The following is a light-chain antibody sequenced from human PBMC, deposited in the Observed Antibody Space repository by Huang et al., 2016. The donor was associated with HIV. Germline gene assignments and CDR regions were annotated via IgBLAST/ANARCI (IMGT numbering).Light chain of an antibody. CDR1: HDINTY. Sequence: QLTQSPSSLSASIGDRVTIACRASHDINTYLAWYQQKPGRAPKLLIYDASTLPTGVPSRCRGVGSGTAFSLTITGLQPDDFSVYDCQQLSAYPLSFGPGTTVD. CDR3: QQLSAYPLS. J-gene: IGKJ3*01. CDR2: DAS. V-gene: IGKV1-9*01.